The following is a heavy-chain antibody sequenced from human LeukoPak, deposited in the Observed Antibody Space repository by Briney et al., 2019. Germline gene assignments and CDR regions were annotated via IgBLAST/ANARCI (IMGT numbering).Heavy chain of an antibody. CDR1: GFTFSNYD. CDR2: TSGSGGRT. CDR3: AKGKWSDN. Sequence: GGSLRLSCAASGFTFSNYDMSWVRQAPGKGVEGVSATSGSGGRTYYADSVKGRFTISRDNSRNTLYLQMNILRAEHTAVYYCAKGKWSDNWGQGTLVTVSS. J-gene: IGHJ5*02. V-gene: IGHV3-23*01.